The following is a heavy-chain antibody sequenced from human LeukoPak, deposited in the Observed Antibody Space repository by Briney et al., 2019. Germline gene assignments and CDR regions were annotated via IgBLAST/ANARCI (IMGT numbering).Heavy chain of an antibody. CDR1: GGSISSGGYY. CDR2: IYHSGST. CDR3: ARATIFGVVPSFDY. Sequence: SQTLSLTCTVSGGSISSGGYYWSWIRQPPGKGLEWIGYIYHSGSTYYNPSLKSRVTISVDRSKNQFSLKLSSVTAADTAVYYCARATIFGVVPSFDYWGQGTLVTVSS. D-gene: IGHD3-3*01. V-gene: IGHV4-30-2*01. J-gene: IGHJ4*02.